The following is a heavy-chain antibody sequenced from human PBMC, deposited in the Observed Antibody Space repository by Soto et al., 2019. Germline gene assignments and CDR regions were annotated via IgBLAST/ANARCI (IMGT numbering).Heavy chain of an antibody. CDR3: ARGDKLSLCPQLDY. CDR1: GYTFTGNY. D-gene: IGHD3-16*02. CDR2: INVNSGGT. Sequence: QVQLVQSGAEVKKPGASVKVSCKASGYTFTGNYMHWVRQAPGQGFEWMGWINVNSGGTKYAQKFQGWVTMTRDTSISTGYMELSRLRSDDTAVYYCARGDKLSLCPQLDYWGQGTLVTVSS. J-gene: IGHJ4*02. V-gene: IGHV1-2*04.